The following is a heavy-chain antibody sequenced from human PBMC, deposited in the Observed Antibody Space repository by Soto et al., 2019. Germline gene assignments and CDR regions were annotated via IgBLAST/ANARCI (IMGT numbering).Heavy chain of an antibody. CDR2: IYYSGST. J-gene: IGHJ4*02. D-gene: IGHD2-15*01. CDR3: ARHTPAISISDH. CDR1: GGSISSSSYY. V-gene: IGHV4-39*01. Sequence: QLQLQESGPGLVKPSETLSLTCTVSGGSISSSSYYWGWIRQPPGKGLEWLGSIYYSGSTYYNPSLKGRVTISVDTSKNQFSLKLSSVTAADTAVYYCARHTPAISISDHWGQGTLVTVSS.